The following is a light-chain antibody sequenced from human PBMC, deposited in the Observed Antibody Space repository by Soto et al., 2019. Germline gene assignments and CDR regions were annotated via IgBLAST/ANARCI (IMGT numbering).Light chain of an antibody. J-gene: IGKJ2*02. CDR3: QQYGSSCT. CDR1: QSVSSY. Sequence: EIVLTQSPATLSLSPGERATLSCRASQSVSSYLAWYQQKPGQAPRLLIYGASSRATGIPDRFSGSGSGTDFTLTISRLEPEDFAVYYCQQYGSSCTFGQGTKLEIK. V-gene: IGKV3-20*01. CDR2: GAS.